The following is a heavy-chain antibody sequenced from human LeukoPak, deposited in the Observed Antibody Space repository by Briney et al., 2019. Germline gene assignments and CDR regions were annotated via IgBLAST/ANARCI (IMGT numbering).Heavy chain of an antibody. CDR1: GFTFSSYS. V-gene: IGHV3-21*01. CDR2: ISSSSSYI. J-gene: IGHJ3*02. Sequence: PGGSLRLSCAASGFTFSSYSMNWVRQAPRKGLEWVSSISSSSSYIYYADSVKGRFTISRDNAKNSLYLQMNSLRAEDTAVYYCARVAAPDDAFDIWGQGTMVTVSS. D-gene: IGHD2-15*01. CDR3: ARVAAPDDAFDI.